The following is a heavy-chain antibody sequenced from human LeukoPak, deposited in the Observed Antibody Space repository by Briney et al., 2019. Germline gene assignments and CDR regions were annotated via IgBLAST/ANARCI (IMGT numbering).Heavy chain of an antibody. D-gene: IGHD3-16*02. V-gene: IGHV3-30*02. CDR1: GFTFSSYG. CDR2: IRYDGSNK. Sequence: GSLRLSCAASGFTFSSYGMHWVRQAPGKGLEWVAFIRYDGSNKYYADSVKGRFTMSRDNSKNTLYLQMNSLRAEDTAVYYCAKEMDDYVWGSYPYDIWGQGTMVTVSS. CDR3: AKEMDDYVWGSYPYDI. J-gene: IGHJ3*02.